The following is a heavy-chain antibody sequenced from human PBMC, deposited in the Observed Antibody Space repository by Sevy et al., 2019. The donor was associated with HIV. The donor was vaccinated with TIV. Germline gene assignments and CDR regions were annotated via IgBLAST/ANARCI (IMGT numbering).Heavy chain of an antibody. CDR2: ISGSGGST. J-gene: IGHJ6*03. CDR1: GFTFSSYA. Sequence: GGSLRLSCAASGFTFSSYAMSWVRQAPGKGLEWVSAISGSGGSTYYADSVKGRFTISRDNSKNTLYLQMNSLRAEDTAVYYWGAPPGAYYYYYYMDVWGKGTTVTVSS. D-gene: IGHD1-26*01. CDR3: GAPPGAYYYYYYMDV. V-gene: IGHV3-23*01.